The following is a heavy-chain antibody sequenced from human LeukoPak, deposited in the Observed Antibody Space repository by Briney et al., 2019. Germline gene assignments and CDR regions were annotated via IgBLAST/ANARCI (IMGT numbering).Heavy chain of an antibody. Sequence: SETLSLTCAVSGGSXXSGXYSWSXIRXXXXXXXXWIGYIYHSGSTYYNPSLKSRVTISVDRSKNQFSLKLSSVTAADTAVYYCARGNSENFQHWGQGTLVTVSS. J-gene: IGHJ1*01. CDR2: IYHSGST. CDR3: ARGNSENFQH. CDR1: GGSXXSGXYS. D-gene: IGHD4-23*01. V-gene: IGHV4-30-2*01.